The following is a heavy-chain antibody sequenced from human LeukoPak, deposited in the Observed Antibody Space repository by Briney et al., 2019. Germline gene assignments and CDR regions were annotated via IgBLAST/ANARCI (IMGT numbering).Heavy chain of an antibody. CDR2: ISWDGKIT. D-gene: IGHD1-26*01. CDR3: AKDRLGAMMYFDF. CDR1: GFTFDDYT. Sequence: PGGSLRLSCAVSGFTFDDYTMHWVRLRPGKGLEWVSLISWDGKITHYAEAVKGRVTISRDNSKNTLYLQVNSLRVEDTAVYYCAKDRLGAMMYFDFWGQGTLVTVSS. V-gene: IGHV3-43*01. J-gene: IGHJ4*02.